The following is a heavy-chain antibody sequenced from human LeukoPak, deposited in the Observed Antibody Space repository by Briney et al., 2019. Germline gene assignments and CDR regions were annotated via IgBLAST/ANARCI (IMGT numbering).Heavy chain of an antibody. CDR1: GFTVSSNY. CDR2: IYSGGST. CDR3: ARDSPRSSGWYLDY. V-gene: IGHV3-53*01. D-gene: IGHD6-19*01. Sequence: GGSLRLSCAASGFTVSSNYMSWVRQAPGKGLEWVSVIYSGGSTYYADSVKGRFTISRDNSKNTLYLQMNSLRAEDTAVYYCARDSPRSSGWYLDYWGQGTLVTVSS. J-gene: IGHJ4*02.